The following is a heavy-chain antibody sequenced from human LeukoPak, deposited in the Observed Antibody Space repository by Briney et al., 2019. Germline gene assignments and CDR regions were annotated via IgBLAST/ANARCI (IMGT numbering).Heavy chain of an antibody. V-gene: IGHV4-4*07. CDR1: GGSISSYY. D-gene: IGHD3-22*01. Sequence: SETLSLTCTVSGGSISSYYWSWIRQPAGKGLEWIGRIYTSGSTNYNPSLKSRVTMSVDTSKNQFSLKLSSVTAADTAVYYCARDLQSRGYYDSSGYYDYWGQGTPVTVSS. CDR3: ARDLQSRGYYDSSGYYDY. J-gene: IGHJ4*02. CDR2: IYTSGST.